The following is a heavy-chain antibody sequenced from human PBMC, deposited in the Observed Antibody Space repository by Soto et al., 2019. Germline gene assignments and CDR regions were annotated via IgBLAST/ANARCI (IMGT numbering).Heavy chain of an antibody. Sequence: VQLLESGGGLVQPGGSLRLSCAASGFTLSSYAMSWVRQAPGKGLEWVSAISGSGGSTYYADSVKGRFTISRDNSKNTLYLQMNSLRAEDTAVYYCASGGIDYGDYFDYWDQGTLVTVSS. CDR3: ASGGIDYGDYFDY. V-gene: IGHV3-23*01. CDR2: ISGSGGST. J-gene: IGHJ4*02. CDR1: GFTLSSYA. D-gene: IGHD4-17*01.